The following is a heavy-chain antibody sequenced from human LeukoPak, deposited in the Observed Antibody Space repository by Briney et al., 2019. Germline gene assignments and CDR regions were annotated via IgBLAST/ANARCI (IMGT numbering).Heavy chain of an antibody. CDR1: GFTFSSYA. J-gene: IGHJ4*02. CDR3: AKAITTDYYYDTSVPLDY. CDR2: ISGSGSST. V-gene: IGHV3-23*01. D-gene: IGHD3-22*01. Sequence: GGSLRLSCAASGFTFSSYAMSWVRQAPGKGLEWVSTISGSGSSTYYADSVKGRFTISRDNSKNTLYLQMNSLRAEGTAIYYCAKAITTDYYYDTSVPLDYWGQGTLVTVSS.